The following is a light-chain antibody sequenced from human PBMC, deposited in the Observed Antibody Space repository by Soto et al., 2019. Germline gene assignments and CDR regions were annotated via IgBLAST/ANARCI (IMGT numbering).Light chain of an antibody. Sequence: QSALTQPASVSGSPGQSITISCSGTASDIGLYNYVSWYQQYPGKAPKLMIYDVSKRPSGVSNRFSGSKFGNTASLTISGLQAEDEADYYCSSYISRSTLFGGGTKVTVL. J-gene: IGLJ3*02. CDR3: SSYISRSTL. CDR1: ASDIGLYNY. CDR2: DVS. V-gene: IGLV2-14*01.